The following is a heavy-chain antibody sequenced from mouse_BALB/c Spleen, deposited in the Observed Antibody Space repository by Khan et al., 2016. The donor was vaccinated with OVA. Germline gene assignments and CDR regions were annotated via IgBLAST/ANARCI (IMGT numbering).Heavy chain of an antibody. J-gene: IGHJ3*01. CDR1: GFSLTTYG. Sequence: QVQLKQSGPGLVQPSQSLSITCTVSGFSLTTYGIHWVRQSPGKGLEWLGVIWSGGNTDYNAPFISRLSISKDNSKSQVFFKMNSLHADDTAMYYCARSSYRYDVTYWGQGTLVTVSA. V-gene: IGHV2-2*01. CDR2: IWSGGNT. D-gene: IGHD2-12*01. CDR3: ARSSYRYDVTY.